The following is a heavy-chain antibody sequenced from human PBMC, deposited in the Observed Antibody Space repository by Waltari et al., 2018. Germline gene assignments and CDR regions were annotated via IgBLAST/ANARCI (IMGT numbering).Heavy chain of an antibody. CDR3: AREYCGGDCRLFDY. J-gene: IGHJ4*01. D-gene: IGHD2-21*02. CDR2: INPNGGAT. Sequence: LVQSGSEVIKPGASVKVSCKVSRDAIPEHYIHGVRQAPGQGLEWMGWINPNGGATNYARNFRGRITVTWDTSATTASMGLSGLRSDDTAVYYCAREYCGGDCRLFDYWGQGTLVTVSS. CDR1: RDAIPEHY. V-gene: IGHV1-2*02.